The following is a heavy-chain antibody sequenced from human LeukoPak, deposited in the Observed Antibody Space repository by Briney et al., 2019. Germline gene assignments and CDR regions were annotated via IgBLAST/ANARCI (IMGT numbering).Heavy chain of an antibody. V-gene: IGHV3-30*18. D-gene: IGHD2-15*01. J-gene: IGHJ6*02. CDR2: ISYDGSNK. Sequence: GGSLRLSCAASGFTFSSYGMHWVRQAPGKGLEWVAVISYDGSNKYYADSVKGRFTISRDNSKNTLYLQMNSLRAEDTAVYYCAKGVVAATRGDYYYGMDVWGQGTTVTVSS. CDR3: AKGVVAATRGDYYYGMDV. CDR1: GFTFSSYG.